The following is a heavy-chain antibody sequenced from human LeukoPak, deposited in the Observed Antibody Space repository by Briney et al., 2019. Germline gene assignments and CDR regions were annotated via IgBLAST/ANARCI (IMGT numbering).Heavy chain of an antibody. D-gene: IGHD6-19*01. V-gene: IGHV4-4*02. CDR2: IYHSGST. J-gene: IGHJ4*02. Sequence: SGTLSLTCAVSGGSICSSNWWSWVRQPPGKGLGWIGEIYHSGSTNYNPSLKSRVTISVDKSKNQFSLKLSSVTAADTAVYYCAAINSSGWPFPIDYWGQGTLVTVSS. CDR1: GGSICSSNW. CDR3: AAINSSGWPFPIDY.